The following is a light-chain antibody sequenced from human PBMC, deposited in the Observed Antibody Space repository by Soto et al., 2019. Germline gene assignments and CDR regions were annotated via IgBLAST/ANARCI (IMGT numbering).Light chain of an antibody. CDR2: GIS. CDR1: QTLLDSDDGNTY. J-gene: IGKJ1*01. Sequence: DIVMTQTPLSLPVTPGEPASISCRSSQTLLDSDDGNTYLDWYLQKPGQSPQLLIYGISSRASGVPDRFSGSGSGTDFTLKISRVEAGDFGVFYCMQRKEFPWTFGQGTKVEIK. V-gene: IGKV2-40*01. CDR3: MQRKEFPWT.